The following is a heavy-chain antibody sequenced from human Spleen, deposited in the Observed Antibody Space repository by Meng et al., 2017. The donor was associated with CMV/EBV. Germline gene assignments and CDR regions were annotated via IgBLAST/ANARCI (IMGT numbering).Heavy chain of an antibody. D-gene: IGHD2-2*01. CDR3: ARDPSHCSSTSCYGWFDP. CDR2: INPNRGGT. Sequence: YTFTDYSLHWVRQAPGQGLEWMGWINPNRGGTNYAQKFQGRVTMTRDTSITTAYMQLSRLRSDDTAVYYCARDPSHCSSTSCYGWFDPWGQGTLVTVSS. CDR1: YTFTDYS. J-gene: IGHJ5*02. V-gene: IGHV1-2*02.